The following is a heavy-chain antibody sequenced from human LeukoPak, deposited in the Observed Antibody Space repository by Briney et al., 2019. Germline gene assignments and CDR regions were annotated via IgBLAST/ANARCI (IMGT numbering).Heavy chain of an antibody. Sequence: PSETLSLICAVSGVSIRSAGYSYYCIRQHPGKGLEWIGHVYYSGSTSYNPSLKSRVAMSIDPSKNQFSLNLTSVTAADTAVYFCARDGATGVFEYWGQGILVAVSS. CDR1: GVSIRSAGYS. CDR2: VYYSGST. CDR3: ARDGATGVFEY. V-gene: IGHV4-31*11. J-gene: IGHJ4*02. D-gene: IGHD4/OR15-4a*01.